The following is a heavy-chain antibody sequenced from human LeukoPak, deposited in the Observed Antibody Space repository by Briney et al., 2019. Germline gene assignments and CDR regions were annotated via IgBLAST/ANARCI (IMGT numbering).Heavy chain of an antibody. V-gene: IGHV3-30-3*01. CDR1: GFTFSSYA. D-gene: IGHD5-24*01. Sequence: PWRSLRLSCAASGFTFSSYAMHWVRQAPGKGLEWVAVISYDGSNKYYADSVKGRFTISRDNSKNTLYLQMNSLRAEDTAVYYCARARVEMATSLDYWGQGTLVTVSS. CDR3: ARARVEMATSLDY. J-gene: IGHJ4*02. CDR2: ISYDGSNK.